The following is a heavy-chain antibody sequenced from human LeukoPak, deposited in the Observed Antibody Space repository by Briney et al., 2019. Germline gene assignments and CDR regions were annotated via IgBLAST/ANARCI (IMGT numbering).Heavy chain of an antibody. CDR1: GFTVSSNY. J-gene: IGHJ6*03. V-gene: IGHV3-53*01. D-gene: IGHD6-19*01. Sequence: PGGSLRLSCAASGFTVSSNYMSWVRQAPGKGLEWVSVIYSGGSTYYADSVKGRFTISRDNSKNTLYLQMNGLRAEDTAVYYCAREYSSGWRYYYYYMDVWGKGTTVTVSS. CDR2: IYSGGST. CDR3: AREYSSGWRYYYYYMDV.